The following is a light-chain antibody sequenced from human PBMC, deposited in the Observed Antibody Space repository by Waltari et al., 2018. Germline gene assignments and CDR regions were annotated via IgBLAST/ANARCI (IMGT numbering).Light chain of an antibody. Sequence: DIQMTQSPSTLSAPVGGRVTITCRASETISKWVAWYQQKPGSAPQLLIYGAFILERGVPSRFSGDGSGREFTLTISNLQVDNVGTYYCQQCSRYATFGQGTRVEI. CDR1: ETISKW. J-gene: IGKJ1*01. CDR2: GAF. CDR3: QQCSRYAT. V-gene: IGKV1-5*03.